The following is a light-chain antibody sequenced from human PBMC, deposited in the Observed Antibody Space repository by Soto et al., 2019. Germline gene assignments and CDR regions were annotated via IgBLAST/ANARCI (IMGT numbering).Light chain of an antibody. CDR3: RQYNNWLTWT. V-gene: IGKV3-15*01. CDR2: GAS. J-gene: IGKJ1*01. Sequence: EIVLTQSPGTLSLSPGERATLSCRASQSVSSSYLAWYQQKPGQAPRLLIYGASTRATGVPARFSGSGSGTEFTLTISSLQSEDFAVYYCRQYNNWLTWTFGQGTKVDIK. CDR1: QSVSSSY.